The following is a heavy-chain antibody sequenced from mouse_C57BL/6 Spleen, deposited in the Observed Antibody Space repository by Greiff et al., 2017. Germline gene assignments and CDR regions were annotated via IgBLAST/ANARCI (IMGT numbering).Heavy chain of an antibody. J-gene: IGHJ3*01. CDR1: GYTFTDYN. CDR2: INPNNGGT. V-gene: IGHV1-18*01. Sequence: EVQLQQSGPELVKPGASVKIPCKASGYTFTDYNMDWVKQSHGKSLEWIGDINPNNGGTIYNQKFKGKATLTVDKSSSTAYLELRSLTSEDTAVYYCARGGNYYGSIQFAYWGQGTLVTVSA. CDR3: ARGGNYYGSIQFAY. D-gene: IGHD1-1*01.